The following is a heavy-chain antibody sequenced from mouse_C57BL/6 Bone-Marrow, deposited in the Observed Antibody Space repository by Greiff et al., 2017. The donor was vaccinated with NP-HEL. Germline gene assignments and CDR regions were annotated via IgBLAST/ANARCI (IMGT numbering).Heavy chain of an antibody. CDR1: GYTFTDYN. CDR2: INPNNVGT. Sequence: VQLQQSGPELVKPGASVKMSCKASGYTFTDYNMHWVKQSHGKSLAWIGYINPNNVGTSYNQKFKGKATLTVNKSSSTAYMELRSLTSEDSAVYYCARFCDGYSYWYFDVWGTGTTVTVSS. CDR3: ARFCDGYSYWYFDV. D-gene: IGHD2-3*01. J-gene: IGHJ1*03. V-gene: IGHV1-22*01.